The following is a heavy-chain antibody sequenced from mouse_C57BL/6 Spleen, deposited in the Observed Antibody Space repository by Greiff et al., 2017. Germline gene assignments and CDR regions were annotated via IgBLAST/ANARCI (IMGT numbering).Heavy chain of an antibody. D-gene: IGHD1-1*01. Sequence: EVQVVESGGGFVKPGGSLKLSCAASGFTFSSYAMSLVRQTPEKRLEWVATISAGGSYTYYPDNVKGRFTISRDNAKNKLYLQMSQLKSEDTAMYYCARDGTTVVGSWFAYWGQGTLVTVSA. J-gene: IGHJ3*01. V-gene: IGHV5-4*01. CDR2: ISAGGSYT. CDR1: GFTFSSYA. CDR3: ARDGTTVVGSWFAY.